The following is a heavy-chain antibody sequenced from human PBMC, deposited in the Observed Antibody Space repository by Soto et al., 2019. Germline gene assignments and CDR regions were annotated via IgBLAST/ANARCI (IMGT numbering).Heavy chain of an antibody. V-gene: IGHV3-7*03. J-gene: IGHJ6*04. CDR3: AKCGAGCYYYV. D-gene: IGHD3-10*01. CDR1: EFIFNTHW. Sequence: WVSLRLSCVASEFIFNTHWMSWVRQAPGKGLEWVASINQDGSAKKYGKSVEGRFTISRDNDKNSLYLQMNNLSADDTAVYYCAKCGAGCYYYVWGKGAMVTVSS. CDR2: INQDGSAK.